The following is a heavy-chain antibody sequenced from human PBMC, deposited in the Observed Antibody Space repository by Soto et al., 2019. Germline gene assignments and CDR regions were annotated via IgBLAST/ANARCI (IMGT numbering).Heavy chain of an antibody. Sequence: ASVKVSCKASGYTFTSYAMHWVRQAPGQRLEWMGWINAGNGNTKYSQKFQGRVTITRDTSASTAYMELSSLRSEDTAVYYCARDLIFTVTTRPYTYYYYYMDVWGKGTTVTVSS. D-gene: IGHD4-17*01. CDR3: ARDLIFTVTTRPYTYYYYYMDV. V-gene: IGHV1-3*01. CDR1: GYTFTSYA. CDR2: INAGNGNT. J-gene: IGHJ6*03.